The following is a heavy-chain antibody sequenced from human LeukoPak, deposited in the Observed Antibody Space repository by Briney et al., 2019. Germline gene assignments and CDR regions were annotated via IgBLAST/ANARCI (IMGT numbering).Heavy chain of an antibody. CDR3: ARHLGSPINWFDP. Sequence: SETLSLTCTVSGGSISSYYWSWIRQPPGKGLEWIGEINHSGSTNYNPSLKSRVTISVDTSKNQFSLKLSSVTAADTAVYYCARHLGSPINWFDPWGQGTLVTVSS. V-gene: IGHV4-34*01. D-gene: IGHD2-15*01. CDR1: GGSISSYY. J-gene: IGHJ5*02. CDR2: INHSGST.